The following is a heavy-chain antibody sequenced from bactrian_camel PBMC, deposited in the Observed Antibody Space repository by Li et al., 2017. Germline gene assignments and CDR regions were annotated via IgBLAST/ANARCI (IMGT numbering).Heavy chain of an antibody. CDR1: GLSLSTTC. J-gene: IGHJ6*01. Sequence: VESGGGSVQAGGSLSLSCVASGLSLSTTCMAWFRQAPGKEREWVAVRDGDGARSLAPSVKGRFTISRDNAKNTVYLQMNSLQSEDTALYYCAIALSYYIDYAFGYWGQGTQVTVS. CDR3: AIALSYYIDYAFGY. D-gene: IGHD4*01. CDR2: RDGDGARS. V-gene: IGHV3S1*01.